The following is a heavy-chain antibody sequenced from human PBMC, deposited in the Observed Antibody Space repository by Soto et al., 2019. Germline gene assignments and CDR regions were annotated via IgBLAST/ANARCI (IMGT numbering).Heavy chain of an antibody. Sequence: SQTLSLTCAISGYSVSSNSAAWNWIRQSPSRGLEWLGRTYYRSKWYNDYAVSVKSRITINPDTSKNQFSLQLNSVTPEDTAVYYCARSLAAARNQLFDYWGQGTLVTVS. D-gene: IGHD6-13*01. CDR2: TYYRSKWYN. CDR1: GYSVSSNSAA. V-gene: IGHV6-1*01. J-gene: IGHJ4*02. CDR3: ARSLAAARNQLFDY.